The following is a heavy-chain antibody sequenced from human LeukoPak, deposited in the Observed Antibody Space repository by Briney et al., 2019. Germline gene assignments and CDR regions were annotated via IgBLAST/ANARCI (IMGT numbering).Heavy chain of an antibody. J-gene: IGHJ6*03. D-gene: IGHD2-2*01. CDR1: GYSISSGYY. V-gene: IGHV4-38-2*02. Sequence: SETLSLTCTVSGYSISSGYYWGWIRQPPGKGLEWIGSIYHSGSTYYNPSLKSRVTISVDTCKNQFSLKLSSVTAADTAVYYCARAGYCSSTSCYWYYYYYMDVWGKGTTVSVSS. CDR2: IYHSGST. CDR3: ARAGYCSSTSCYWYYYYYMDV.